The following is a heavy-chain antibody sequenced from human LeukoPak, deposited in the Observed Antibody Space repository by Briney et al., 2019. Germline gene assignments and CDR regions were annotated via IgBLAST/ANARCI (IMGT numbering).Heavy chain of an antibody. CDR1: GFTFTSFG. D-gene: IGHD2-2*01. J-gene: IGHJ4*02. CDR2: ISAYNGNT. V-gene: IGHV1-18*01. Sequence: ASVKVSCKASGFTFTSFGFSWVRQAPGQGLEWMGWISAYNGNTNYAQNLQGRVTMTTDASTSTAYMELSSLRSEDTAVYYCARGSMPDYWGQGTLVTVSS. CDR3: ARGSMPDY.